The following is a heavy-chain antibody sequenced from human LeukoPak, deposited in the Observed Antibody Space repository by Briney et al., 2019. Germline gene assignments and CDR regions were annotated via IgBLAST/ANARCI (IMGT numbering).Heavy chain of an antibody. CDR3: AREPIPGIAAADAFDI. J-gene: IGHJ3*02. CDR1: DDSITMYY. CDR2: VDHTGST. V-gene: IGHV4-59*01. D-gene: IGHD6-13*01. Sequence: SETLSLTCSVSDDSITMYYWTWIRQPPGKGLEWIGYVDHTGSTNYNPSLKSRVTISVDTSKNQFSLKLSSVTAADTAVYYCAREPIPGIAAADAFDIWGQGTMVTVSS.